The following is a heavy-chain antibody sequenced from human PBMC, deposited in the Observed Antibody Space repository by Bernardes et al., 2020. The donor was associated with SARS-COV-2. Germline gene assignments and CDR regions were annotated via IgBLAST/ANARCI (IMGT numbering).Heavy chain of an antibody. CDR1: GFTFSDYY. V-gene: IGHV3-11*01. Sequence: GGSLRLSCAASGFTFSDYYMNWIRQAPGKGLEWISYISSSGSIEYYADSMKGRFTISRDNAKKSLYLQMNSLRAEDTAVYYCARDAVGGIAYYDSWGQGALVTVSS. J-gene: IGHJ4*02. D-gene: IGHD6-19*01. CDR2: ISSSGSIE. CDR3: ARDAVGGIAYYDS.